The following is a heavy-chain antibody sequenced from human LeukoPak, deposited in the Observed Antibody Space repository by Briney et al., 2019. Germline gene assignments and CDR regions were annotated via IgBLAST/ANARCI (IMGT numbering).Heavy chain of an antibody. CDR1: GFTFSSYS. J-gene: IGHJ4*02. D-gene: IGHD3-3*01. Sequence: GGSLRLSCAASGFTFSSYSMNWVRQAPGKGLEWVSSISSSSSYIYYADSVKGRFTISRDNAKNSLYLQMSSLRAEDTAVYYCAVYDFWSGYYSSRYFDYWGQGTLVTVSS. CDR3: AVYDFWSGYYSSRYFDY. CDR2: ISSSSSYI. V-gene: IGHV3-21*01.